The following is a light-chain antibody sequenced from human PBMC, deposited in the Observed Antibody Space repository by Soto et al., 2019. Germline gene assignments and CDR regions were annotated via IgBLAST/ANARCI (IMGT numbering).Light chain of an antibody. J-gene: IGKJ2*01. CDR3: QQYDHSPPT. Sequence: EIVLTQSPGTLSLSPGVTATLSCRPSQTISSSYLAWYQQKPGQAPRLLIHGASSRATGIPDRFSGSGSGTDFTLTITRLEPEDFAVYYCQQYDHSPPTFGQGTKVEF. CDR2: GAS. CDR1: QTISSSY. V-gene: IGKV3-20*01.